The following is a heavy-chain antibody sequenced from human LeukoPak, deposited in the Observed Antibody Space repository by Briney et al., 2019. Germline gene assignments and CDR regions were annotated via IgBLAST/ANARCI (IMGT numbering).Heavy chain of an antibody. J-gene: IGHJ4*02. CDR2: ISSSSSYI. CDR1: GFTFSSYS. Sequence: GGSLRLSCAASGFTFSSYSMNWVRQAPGKVLEWVSSISSSSSYIYYADSVKGRFTISRDNAKNSLYLQMNSLRAEDTAVYYCARDSPNEGILWWSIDYWGQGTLVTVSS. CDR3: ARDSPNEGILWWSIDY. D-gene: IGHD2-21*01. V-gene: IGHV3-21*01.